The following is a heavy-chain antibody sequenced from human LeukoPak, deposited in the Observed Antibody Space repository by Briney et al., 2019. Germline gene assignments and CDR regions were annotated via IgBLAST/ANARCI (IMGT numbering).Heavy chain of an antibody. J-gene: IGHJ4*02. D-gene: IGHD2-15*01. CDR2: IKSDGITI. V-gene: IGHV3-74*01. CDR3: VRDGQGSTPLDY. CDR1: GFTFSSYS. Sequence: GGSLRLSCAASGFTFSSYSMNWVRQAPGKGLVWVSRIKSDGITITYADSVKGRFTISRDNAKNTLYLQMNSLRAEDTAVYFCVRDGQGSTPLDYWGQGTLVTVSS.